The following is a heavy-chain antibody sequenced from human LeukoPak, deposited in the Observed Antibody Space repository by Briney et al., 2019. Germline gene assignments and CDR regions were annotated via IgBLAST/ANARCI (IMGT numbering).Heavy chain of an antibody. CDR2: ISGSGTNT. CDR3: AKNPLSGYETYYFDY. CDR1: GFIFNTYG. J-gene: IGHJ4*02. Sequence: GGSLRLSCAASGFIFNTYGMNWVRQAPGKGLEWVSAISGSGTNTFYADSVKGRFTISRDNSKKTLYLQMNSLRAEDTAVYYCAKNPLSGYETYYFDYWGQGTLVTVSS. D-gene: IGHD5-12*01. V-gene: IGHV3-23*01.